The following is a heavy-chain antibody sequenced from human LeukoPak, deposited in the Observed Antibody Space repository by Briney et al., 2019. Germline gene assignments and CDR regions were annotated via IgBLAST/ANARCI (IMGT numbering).Heavy chain of an antibody. V-gene: IGHV1-2*02. CDR1: GYTFTGYY. D-gene: IGHD3-3*01. CDR3: ARHYYDRYYYYGMDV. Sequence: ASVKVSCKASGYTFTGYYMHWVRQAPGQGLEWMGWINPNSGGTNYAQKFQGRVTMTRDTYISTAYMELSRLRSDDTAVYYCARHYYDRYYYYGMDVWGQGTTVTVSS. CDR2: INPNSGGT. J-gene: IGHJ6*02.